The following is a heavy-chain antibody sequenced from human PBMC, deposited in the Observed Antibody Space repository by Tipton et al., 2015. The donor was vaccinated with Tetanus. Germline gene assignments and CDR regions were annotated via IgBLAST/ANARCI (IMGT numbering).Heavy chain of an antibody. CDR3: ARAAGFLGLTHDF. V-gene: IGHV4-30-2*01. CDR2: IYQTGTT. CDR1: GFTFSNYA. Sequence: LRLSCAASGFTFSNYAMSWVRQAPGKGLEWIGYIYQTGTTYYNPSLKGRVTISMDRSNTQFSLRLDSLTAADTAVYYCARAAGFLGLTHDFWGRGTLVSVSS. J-gene: IGHJ4*02. D-gene: IGHD2/OR15-2a*01.